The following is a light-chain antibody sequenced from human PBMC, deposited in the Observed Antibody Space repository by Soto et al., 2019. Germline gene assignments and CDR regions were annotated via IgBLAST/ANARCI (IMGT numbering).Light chain of an antibody. CDR2: EAS. Sequence: DIQMTQSPPTLSASVGDRVTFNCRASQSISNWLAWYQHKPGKATNLLIYEASTLQTGVPSRFSGSGSGTDFTLTISTLQPDDVATYYCQQYSRYSYSFGPGTKLKI. J-gene: IGKJ2*03. CDR1: QSISNW. V-gene: IGKV1-5*01. CDR3: QQYSRYSYS.